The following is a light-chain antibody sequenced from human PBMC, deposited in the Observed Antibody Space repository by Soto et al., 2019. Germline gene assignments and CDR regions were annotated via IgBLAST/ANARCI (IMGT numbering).Light chain of an antibody. Sequence: QSALTQPASVSGSLGQSITISCTGTSSDVGGYNYVSWYQQDPGKAPKLMIYEVSNRPSGVSNRFSGSKSGNTASLTISGPQAEDAADYYCSSYTSSSTRLFGTGTKLTVL. CDR3: SSYTSSSTRL. CDR1: SSDVGGYNY. V-gene: IGLV2-14*01. CDR2: EVS. J-gene: IGLJ1*01.